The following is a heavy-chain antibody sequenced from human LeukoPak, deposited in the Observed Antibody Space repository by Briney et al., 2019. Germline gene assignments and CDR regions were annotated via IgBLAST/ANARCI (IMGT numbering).Heavy chain of an antibody. J-gene: IGHJ4*02. CDR2: INHSGST. V-gene: IGHV4-34*01. D-gene: IGHD6-19*01. CDR1: GGSFSGYY. Sequence: SETLSLTCAVYGGSFSGYYWSWIRQPPGKGLEWIGEINHSGSTNYNPSLKSRVTISVDTSKNQFSLKLSSVTAADTAVYYCARTGPRQLIDYWGQGTLVTVSS. CDR3: ARTGPRQLIDY.